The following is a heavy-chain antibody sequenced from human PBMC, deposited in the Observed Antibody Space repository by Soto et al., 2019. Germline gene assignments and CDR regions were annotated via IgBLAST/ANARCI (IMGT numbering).Heavy chain of an antibody. CDR2: IKSKTDGGTT. J-gene: IGHJ4*02. CDR1: GFTFSNAW. Sequence: EVQLVESGGGLVKPGGSLRLSCAASGFTFSNAWMSWVRQAPGKGLEWVGRIKSKTDGGTTDYAAPVKGRFTISRDDSKNTLYLQINSLKTEDTAVYYCTSGTGSGYVYYFDYWGQGTLVTVSS. D-gene: IGHD5-12*01. V-gene: IGHV3-15*01. CDR3: TSGTGSGYVYYFDY.